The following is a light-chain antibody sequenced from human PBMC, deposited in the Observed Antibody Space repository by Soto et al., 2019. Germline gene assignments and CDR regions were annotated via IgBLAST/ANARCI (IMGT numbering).Light chain of an antibody. J-gene: IGLJ3*02. Sequence: QSALTQPASVSGSLGQSITISCTGTSSDLGTYNLVSWYQQYPGKAPTFMIYEGSRRPSGISSRFSGSKSGNTASLTISGLQAEDEADYYCSSYAGGNTWVFGGGTKLTVL. CDR1: SSDLGTYNL. V-gene: IGLV2-23*01. CDR2: EGS. CDR3: SSYAGGNTWV.